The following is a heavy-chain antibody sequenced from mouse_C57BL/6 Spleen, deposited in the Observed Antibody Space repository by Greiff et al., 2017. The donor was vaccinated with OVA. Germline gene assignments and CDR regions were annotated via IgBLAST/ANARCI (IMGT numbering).Heavy chain of an antibody. J-gene: IGHJ3*01. Sequence: QVQLKQSGAELVKPGASVKMSCKASGYTFTSYWITWVKQRPGQGLEWIGDIYPGSGSTNYNEKFKSKATLTVDTSSSTAYMQLSSLTSEDSAVYYCARSGGYYGFAYWGQGTLVTVSA. D-gene: IGHD1-1*01. CDR3: ARSGGYYGFAY. V-gene: IGHV1-55*01. CDR2: IYPGSGST. CDR1: GYTFTSYW.